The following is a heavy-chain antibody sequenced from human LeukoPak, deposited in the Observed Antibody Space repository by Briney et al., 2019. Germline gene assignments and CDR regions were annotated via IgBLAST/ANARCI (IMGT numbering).Heavy chain of an antibody. CDR2: INPSSGDT. J-gene: IGHJ5*02. CDR3: ARDSYTYRYEPKGFDP. Sequence: ASVTVSCLASGYTLTHYYMHWVRQAPGQGLEGMGWINPSSGDTNYAQKFQGRVTMTRDTSISTAYMELSRLRSDDTAVYYCARDSYTYRYEPKGFDPWGQGTLVTVSS. D-gene: IGHD3-16*02. V-gene: IGHV1-2*02. CDR1: GYTLTHYY.